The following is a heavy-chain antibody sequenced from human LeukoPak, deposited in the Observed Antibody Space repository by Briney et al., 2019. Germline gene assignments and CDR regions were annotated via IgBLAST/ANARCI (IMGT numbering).Heavy chain of an antibody. CDR1: GGSISSGSYY. CDR2: IYTSGST. J-gene: IGHJ4*02. CDR3: ARAIWSGYYLRYFDY. Sequence: SSETLSLTCTVSGGSISSGSYYWSWIRQPAGKGLEWTGRIYTSGSTNYNPSLKSRVTISVDTSKNQFSLKLSSVTAADTAVYYCARAIWSGYYLRYFDYWGQGTLVTVSS. V-gene: IGHV4-61*02. D-gene: IGHD3-3*01.